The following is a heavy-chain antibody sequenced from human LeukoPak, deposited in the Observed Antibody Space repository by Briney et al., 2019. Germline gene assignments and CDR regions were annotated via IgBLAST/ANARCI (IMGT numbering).Heavy chain of an antibody. Sequence: GGSLRLSCAASGFTFSSYSMNWVPQAPGKGLEWVSSISSSSSYIYYADSVKGRFTISRDNAKNSLYLQMNSLRAEDTAVYYCARGGWELHDAFDIWGQGTMVTVSS. V-gene: IGHV3-21*01. D-gene: IGHD1-26*01. CDR2: ISSSSSYI. CDR1: GFTFSSYS. J-gene: IGHJ3*02. CDR3: ARGGWELHDAFDI.